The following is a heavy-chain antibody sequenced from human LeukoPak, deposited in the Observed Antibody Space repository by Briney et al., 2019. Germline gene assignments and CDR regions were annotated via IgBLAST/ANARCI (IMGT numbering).Heavy chain of an antibody. J-gene: IGHJ4*02. V-gene: IGHV4-59*01. Sequence: SETLSLTCTVSGGSISSYYWSWIRQPPGKGLEWSGYIYYSGSTNYNPSLKSRVTISVDTSKNQFSLKLSSVTAADTAVYYCAALSEARGYSYGIFDYWGQGTLVTVSS. CDR1: GGSISSYY. CDR2: IYYSGST. CDR3: AALSEARGYSYGIFDY. D-gene: IGHD5-18*01.